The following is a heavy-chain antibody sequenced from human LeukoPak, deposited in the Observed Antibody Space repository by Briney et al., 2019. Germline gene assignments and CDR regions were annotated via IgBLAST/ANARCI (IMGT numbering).Heavy chain of an antibody. CDR2: IYYSGST. V-gene: IGHV4-59*08. CDR1: GGSISSYY. CDR3: ARNNWNYFLP. D-gene: IGHD1-20*01. Sequence: SETLSLTCTVSGGSISSYYWSWIRQPPGKGLEWIGYIYYSGSTNYNPSLKSRVTISVDTSKNQFSLKLSFVTAADTAVYYCARNNWNYFLPWGQGTLVTVSS. J-gene: IGHJ1*01.